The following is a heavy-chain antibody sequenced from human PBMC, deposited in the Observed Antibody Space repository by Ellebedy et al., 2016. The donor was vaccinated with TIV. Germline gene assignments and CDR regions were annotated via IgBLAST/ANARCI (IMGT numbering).Heavy chain of an antibody. CDR2: ISSSSSYI. V-gene: IGHV3-21*04. CDR1: GFTFSSYS. CDR3: AKRPPYDRSRFYYCGMDV. Sequence: GGSLRLSCAASGFTFSSYSMNWVRQAPGKGLEWVSSISSSSSYIYYADSVKGRFTISRDNAKNSLYLQMNSLRAEDTAVYFCAKRPPYDRSRFYYCGMDVWGQGTTVTVSS. D-gene: IGHD3-22*01. J-gene: IGHJ6*02.